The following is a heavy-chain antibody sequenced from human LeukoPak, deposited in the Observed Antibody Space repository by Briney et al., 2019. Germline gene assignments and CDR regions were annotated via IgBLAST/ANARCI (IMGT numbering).Heavy chain of an antibody. CDR2: IYYSGST. CDR3: ARYYYDSSGYSYFDY. V-gene: IGHV4-59*08. D-gene: IGHD3-22*01. J-gene: IGHJ4*02. Sequence: KPSETLSLTCTVSGGSISSYYWSWIRQPPGKGLEWIGYIYYSGSTNYNPSLKSRVTISVDTSKNQFSLKLSSVTAADTAVYYCARYYYDSSGYSYFDYWGQGTLVTVSS. CDR1: GGSISSYY.